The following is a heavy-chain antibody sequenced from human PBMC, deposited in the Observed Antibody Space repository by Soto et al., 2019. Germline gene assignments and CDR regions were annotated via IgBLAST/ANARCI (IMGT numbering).Heavy chain of an antibody. CDR2: ISAYNVAT. CDR3: ARVTPNNYDSSGYYYLFDH. CDR1: GYTFPMYG. Sequence: GASVKVSCKASGYTFPMYGISWVRQAPGQGLEWLGWISAYNVATNYARKVQGRVTMTTDTSTSTAYMELRSLRYDDTAVYYCARVTPNNYDSSGYYYLFDHWG. J-gene: IGHJ5*02. V-gene: IGHV1-18*01. D-gene: IGHD3-22*01.